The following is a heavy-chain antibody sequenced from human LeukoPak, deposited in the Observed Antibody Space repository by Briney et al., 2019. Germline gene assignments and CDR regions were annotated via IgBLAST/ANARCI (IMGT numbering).Heavy chain of an antibody. CDR3: AKSGGPRELLGPFHY. CDR2: IIPIFGTA. D-gene: IGHD1-26*01. J-gene: IGHJ4*02. CDR1: GGTFSSYA. V-gene: IGHV1-69*01. Sequence: ASVKVSCKASGGTFSSYAISWVRQAPGQGLEWMGGIIPIFGTANYAQKFQGRVTITADESTSTAYMELSSLRSEDTAVYYCAKSGGPRELLGPFHYWGQGTLVTVSS.